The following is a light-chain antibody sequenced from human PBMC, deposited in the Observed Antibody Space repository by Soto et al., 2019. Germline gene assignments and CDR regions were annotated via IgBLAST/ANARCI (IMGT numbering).Light chain of an antibody. CDR1: SSDVGGYNY. V-gene: IGLV2-23*02. CDR2: DVS. Sequence: QSVLTQPASVSGSPGQSITISCTGTSSDVGGYNYVSWYRQHPGKAPKLMIYDVSNRPSGVSNRFSGSKSGNTASLTISGLQAEDEADYYCCSYAGSSPYVFGTGTKVTVL. CDR3: CSYAGSSPYV. J-gene: IGLJ1*01.